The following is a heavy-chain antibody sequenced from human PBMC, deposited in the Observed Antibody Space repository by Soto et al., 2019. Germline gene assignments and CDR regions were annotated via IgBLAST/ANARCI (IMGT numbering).Heavy chain of an antibody. CDR1: GFNFRSYA. J-gene: IGHJ5*02. CDR2: ISGSGGST. D-gene: IGHD1-1*01. CDR3: AKDSNWNPGGFSWFDP. V-gene: IGHV3-23*01. Sequence: PGGSQSLSCAASGFNFRSYAMSWVRQAPGKGLEWVSAISGSGGSTYYADSVKGRFTISRDNSKNTLYLQMNSLRAEDTAVYYCAKDSNWNPGGFSWFDPWGQGTLVTVSS.